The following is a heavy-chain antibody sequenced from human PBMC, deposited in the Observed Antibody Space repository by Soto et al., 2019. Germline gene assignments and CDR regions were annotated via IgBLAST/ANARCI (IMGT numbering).Heavy chain of an antibody. D-gene: IGHD3-3*01. CDR1: VYNFAGYW. CDR2: IYPSDSDT. Sequence: GESLKISCKGSVYNFAGYWIAWVRQMPGKGLELMGIIYPSDSDTRYRPSFQGQVTISADKSISSAYLQWSSLRASDTAMYYCARGGVSTRTFDSWGQGTSVTVSS. J-gene: IGHJ4*02. CDR3: ARGGVSTRTFDS. V-gene: IGHV5-51*01.